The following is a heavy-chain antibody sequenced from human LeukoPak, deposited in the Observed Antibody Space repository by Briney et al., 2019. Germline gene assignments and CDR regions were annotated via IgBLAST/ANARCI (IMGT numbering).Heavy chain of an antibody. D-gene: IGHD3-10*01. Sequence: SETLSLTCAVYGGSFSGYYWSWIRQPPGKGLEGIGEINHSGSTNYNPSLKSRVTISVDTSKNQFSLKLSSVTAADTAVYYCARQGFGELFHSRAKRYYFDYWGQGTLVTVSS. CDR3: ARQGFGELFHSRAKRYYFDY. V-gene: IGHV4-34*01. CDR2: INHSGST. CDR1: GGSFSGYY. J-gene: IGHJ4*02.